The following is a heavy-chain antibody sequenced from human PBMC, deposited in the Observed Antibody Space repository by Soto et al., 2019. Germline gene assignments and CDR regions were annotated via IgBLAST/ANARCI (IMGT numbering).Heavy chain of an antibody. D-gene: IGHD4-4*01. CDR2: ISSSGSTI. J-gene: IGHJ6*03. CDR3: ARAGGMTTVTTSLGAMDV. Sequence: PGGSLRLSCAASGFTFSDYYMSWIRQAPGKGLEWVSYISSSGSTIYYADSVKRRFTISRDNAKNSLYLQMNSLRAEDTAVYYCARAGGMTTVTTSLGAMDVWGKGTTVTVSS. V-gene: IGHV3-11*01. CDR1: GFTFSDYY.